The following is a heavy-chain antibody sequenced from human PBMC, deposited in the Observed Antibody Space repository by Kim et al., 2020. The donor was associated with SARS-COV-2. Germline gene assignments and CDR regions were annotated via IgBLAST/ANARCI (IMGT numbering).Heavy chain of an antibody. Sequence: GGSLRLSCAASGFTFSSYGMHWVRQAPGKGLEWVAVISYDGSNKYYADSVKGRFTISRDNSKNTLYLQMNSLRAEDTAVYYCAKAPAPWVVAPHYWGQGTLVTVSS. J-gene: IGHJ4*02. CDR3: AKAPAPWVVAPHY. CDR2: ISYDGSNK. D-gene: IGHD2-15*01. CDR1: GFTFSSYG. V-gene: IGHV3-30*18.